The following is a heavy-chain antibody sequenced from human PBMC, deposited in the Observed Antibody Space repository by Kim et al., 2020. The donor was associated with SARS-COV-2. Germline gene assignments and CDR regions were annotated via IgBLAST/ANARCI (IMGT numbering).Heavy chain of an antibody. Sequence: SETLSLTCTVSGGSISSYYWSWIRQPPGKGLEWIGYIYYSGSTNYNPSLKSRVTISVDTSKNQFSLKLSSVTAADTAVYYCARGAPSYRYQLLWAPYYYYYGMDVWGQGTTVTVSS. D-gene: IGHD2-2*01. CDR3: ARGAPSYRYQLLWAPYYYYYGMDV. V-gene: IGHV4-59*01. CDR1: GGSISSYY. J-gene: IGHJ6*02. CDR2: IYYSGST.